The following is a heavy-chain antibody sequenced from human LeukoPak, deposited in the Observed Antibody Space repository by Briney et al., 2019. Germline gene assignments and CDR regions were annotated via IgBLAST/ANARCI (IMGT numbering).Heavy chain of an antibody. J-gene: IGHJ3*02. Sequence: SETLSLTCTVSGGSFNDYFWSWIRQPPGKGLEWIGYIYHTGGTHYNPSLKSRVTMSLDTSKNQFSLKLSSVTALDTAVYFCAREDSGFQIWGQGTMATVSS. CDR1: GGSFNDYF. CDR2: IYHTGGT. V-gene: IGHV4-59*01. CDR3: AREDSGFQI.